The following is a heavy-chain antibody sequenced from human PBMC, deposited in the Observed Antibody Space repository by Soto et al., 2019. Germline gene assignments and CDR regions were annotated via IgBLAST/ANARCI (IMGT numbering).Heavy chain of an antibody. CDR1: GFTFSSYG. D-gene: IGHD6-13*01. CDR3: ARGKVAAAGTPHDY. J-gene: IGHJ4*02. V-gene: IGHV3-33*01. CDR2: IWYDGSNK. Sequence: QVQLVESGGGVVQPGRSLRLSCAASGFTFSSYGMHWVRQAPGKGLEWVAVIWYDGSNKYYADSVKGRFTISRDNSKNTLYLQMSSLRAEDTAVYYCARGKVAAAGTPHDYWGQGTLVTVSS.